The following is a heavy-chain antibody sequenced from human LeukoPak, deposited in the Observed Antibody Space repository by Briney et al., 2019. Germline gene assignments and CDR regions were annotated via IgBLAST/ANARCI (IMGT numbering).Heavy chain of an antibody. CDR2: IYYSGST. Sequence: PSQTLSLTCTVSGGSISSGGYYWSWIRQHPGKGLEWIGYIYYSGSTYYNPSLKSRVTISVDTSKNQFSLKLSSVTAADTAVYYCARGGQGIAARIYFDYWGQGTLVTVSS. CDR3: ARGGQGIAARIYFDY. V-gene: IGHV4-31*03. CDR1: GGSISSGGYY. D-gene: IGHD6-13*01. J-gene: IGHJ4*02.